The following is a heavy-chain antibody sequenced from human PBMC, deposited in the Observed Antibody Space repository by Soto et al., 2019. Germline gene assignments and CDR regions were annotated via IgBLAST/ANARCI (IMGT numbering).Heavy chain of an antibody. CDR2: ISPMFGAA. CDR1: GGTFNTYA. Sequence: QVQLVQSGAEMKKPGSSVKVSCQSSGGTFNTYAMNWVRQAPGQGPEWMGDISPMFGAANYAPKFQGRATITADKSTGTSYMQLSSLTSEATALYFCAREVQVHTPAFVYWGQGTLVTVSS. V-gene: IGHV1-69*06. D-gene: IGHD3-10*01. J-gene: IGHJ4*02. CDR3: AREVQVHTPAFVY.